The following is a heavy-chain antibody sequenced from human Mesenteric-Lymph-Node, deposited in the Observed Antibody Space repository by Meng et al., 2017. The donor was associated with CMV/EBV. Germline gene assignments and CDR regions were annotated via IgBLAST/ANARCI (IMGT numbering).Heavy chain of an antibody. CDR1: GGTFSSYT. J-gene: IGHJ6*02. CDR3: ARDRGYSSGWPYGMDV. CDR2: IIPILGIA. D-gene: IGHD6-19*01. V-gene: IGHV1-69*04. Sequence: SVKVSCKASGGTFSSYTISWVRQAPGQGLEWMGRIIPILGIANYAQKFQGRVTITADKSTSTAYMELSSLRSEDTAVYYCARDRGYSSGWPYGMDVWGQGTTVTVS.